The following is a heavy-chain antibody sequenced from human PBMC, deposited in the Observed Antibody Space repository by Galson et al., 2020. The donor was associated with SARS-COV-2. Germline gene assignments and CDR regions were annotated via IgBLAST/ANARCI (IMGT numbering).Heavy chain of an antibody. J-gene: IGHJ3*02. CDR2: ISYDGSNK. CDR3: AKRESGYSGYVDAFDI. D-gene: IGHD5-12*01. Sequence: GGSLRLSCAASGFTFSSYGMYWVRQAPGKGLEWVAVISYDGSNKYYADSVKGRFTISRDNSKNTLYLQMNSLRAEDTAVYYCAKRESGYSGYVDAFDIWGQGTMVTVSS. CDR1: GFTFSSYG. V-gene: IGHV3-30*18.